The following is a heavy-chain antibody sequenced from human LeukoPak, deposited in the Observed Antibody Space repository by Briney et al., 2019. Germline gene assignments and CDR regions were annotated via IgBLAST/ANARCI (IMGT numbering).Heavy chain of an antibody. V-gene: IGHV4-39*07. J-gene: IGHJ6*03. CDR3: ARMDTAMYYYYYMDV. CDR1: GGSISSSSYY. D-gene: IGHD5-18*01. CDR2: IYYSGST. Sequence: PSETLSLTCTVSGGSISSSSYYWGWIRQPPGKGLEWIGSIYYSGSTYYNPSLKSRVTISVDTSKNQFSLKLSSVTAADTAVYYCARMDTAMYYYYYMDVWGKGTTVTVSS.